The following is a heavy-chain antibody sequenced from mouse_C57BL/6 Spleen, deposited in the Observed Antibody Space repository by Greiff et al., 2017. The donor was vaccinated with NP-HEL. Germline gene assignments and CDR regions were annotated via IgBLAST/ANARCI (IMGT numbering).Heavy chain of an antibody. D-gene: IGHD4-1*01. J-gene: IGHJ4*01. V-gene: IGHV5-16*01. Sequence: EVQRVESEGGLVQPGSSMKLSCTASGFTFSDYYMAWVRQVPEKGLEWVANINYDGSSTYYLDYLKSRVIISGDKAKNILYLQVSRLKSDDTATYYCASVLGEYAMDCWGQGTSVTVSS. CDR3: ASVLGEYAMDC. CDR2: INYDGSST. CDR1: GFTFSDYY.